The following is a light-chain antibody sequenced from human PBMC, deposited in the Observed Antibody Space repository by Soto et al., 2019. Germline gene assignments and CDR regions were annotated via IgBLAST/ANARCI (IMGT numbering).Light chain of an antibody. CDR3: QQSGA. J-gene: IGKJ1*01. CDR1: QSVSSY. V-gene: IGKV3-11*01. Sequence: EIVFTHSPSTLALSPGSRSNLSCRASQSVSSYLAWYQQKPGEAPSLLIYDASNRATGIPARFSGSGSGTDYTLPISSLEHEDFAVYYCQQSGALGDGTKVDIK. CDR2: DAS.